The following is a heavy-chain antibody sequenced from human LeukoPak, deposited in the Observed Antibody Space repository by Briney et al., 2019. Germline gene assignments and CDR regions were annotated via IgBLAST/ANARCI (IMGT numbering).Heavy chain of an antibody. D-gene: IGHD2/OR15-2a*01. CDR1: GGSISSGGYY. CDR2: IYHSGST. J-gene: IGHJ6*02. Sequence: SETLSLTRTVSGGSISSGGYYWRWIRQPPGKGLEWIGYIYHSGSTYYNPSLKSRVTISADRSKNQFSLKLSSVTAADTAVYYWARDVMKGGMDVWGQGTTVTVSS. CDR3: ARDVMKGGMDV. V-gene: IGHV4-30-2*01.